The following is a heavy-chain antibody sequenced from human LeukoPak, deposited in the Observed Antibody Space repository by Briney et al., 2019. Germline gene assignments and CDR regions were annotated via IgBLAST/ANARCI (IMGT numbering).Heavy chain of an antibody. CDR1: GFSFSSNA. D-gene: IGHD4-17*01. CDR2: IINSGGGT. J-gene: IGHJ4*02. V-gene: IGHV3-23*01. Sequence: GGSLRLSCAASGFSFSSNAMSWVRQAPGKGLEWVSAIINSGGGTYYADSVKGRFTISRDNSKDTLYLQMNSLRAEDTALYYCAKDIYGDYGGLDYWGQGTLVTVYS. CDR3: AKDIYGDYGGLDY.